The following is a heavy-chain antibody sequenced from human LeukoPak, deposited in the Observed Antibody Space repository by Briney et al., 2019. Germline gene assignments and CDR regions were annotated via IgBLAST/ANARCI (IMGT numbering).Heavy chain of an antibody. CDR3: ATGGDSSTSCYRCFNY. CDR2: IYPDDSDT. CDR1: GYSFTNYW. J-gene: IGHJ4*02. D-gene: IGHD2-2*01. Sequence: GESLKISCEGSGYSFTNYWIGWVRQMPGKGLEWMGIIYPDDSDTRYSPSFQGQVTISADKSIGPAYLQWSSLKASDTAMYYCATGGDSSTSCYRCFNYWGQGTLVTVSS. V-gene: IGHV5-51*01.